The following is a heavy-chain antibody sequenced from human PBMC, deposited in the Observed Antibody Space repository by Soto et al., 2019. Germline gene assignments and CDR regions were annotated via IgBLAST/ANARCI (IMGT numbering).Heavy chain of an antibody. D-gene: IGHD2-2*01. V-gene: IGHV1-69*13. Sequence: SVKVSCKASGGTFSSYAISWVRQAPGQGLEWMGGIIPIFGTANYAQKFQGRVTITADESTSTAYMELSSLRSEDTAVYYCARACSSTSCSTFAPYYYYGMDVWGQGTTVTVS. CDR3: ARACSSTSCSTFAPYYYYGMDV. CDR2: IIPIFGTA. CDR1: GGTFSSYA. J-gene: IGHJ6*02.